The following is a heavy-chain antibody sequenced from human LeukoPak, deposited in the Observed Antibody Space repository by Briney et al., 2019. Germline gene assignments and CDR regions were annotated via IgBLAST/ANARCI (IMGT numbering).Heavy chain of an antibody. Sequence: PGGSLRLSCAASGFTYSRYWMSWVRHAPGKGLEWVANIKQDGSEKYYVDSVKGRFTIPRDNAKNSLYLQMNSLRAEDTAVYYCARSWSVATKRGQGTLVTVSS. J-gene: IGHJ4*02. CDR1: GFTYSRYW. CDR2: IKQDGSEK. CDR3: ARSWSVATK. V-gene: IGHV3-7*01. D-gene: IGHD5-12*01.